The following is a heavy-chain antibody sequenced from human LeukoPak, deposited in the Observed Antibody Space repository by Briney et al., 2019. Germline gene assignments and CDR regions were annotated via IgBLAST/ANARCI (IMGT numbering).Heavy chain of an antibody. V-gene: IGHV4-34*01. Sequence: PSETLSLTCAVYGGSFSGYYWSWIRQPPGKGLEWIGEISHSGSTNYNPSLKSRVTISVDTSKNQFSLKLSSVTAADTAVYYCARGKGYCSGGSCHNWLDPWGQGTLVTVSS. D-gene: IGHD2-15*01. J-gene: IGHJ5*02. CDR2: ISHSGST. CDR1: GGSFSGYY. CDR3: ARGKGYCSGGSCHNWLDP.